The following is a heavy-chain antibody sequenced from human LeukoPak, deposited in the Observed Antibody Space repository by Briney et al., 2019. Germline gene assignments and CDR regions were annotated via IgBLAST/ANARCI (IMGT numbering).Heavy chain of an antibody. D-gene: IGHD6-19*01. Sequence: SVKVSCKASGGTFSSYAISWVRQAPGQGLEWMGGIIPIFGTANYAQKFQGRVTITADESTSTAYMELSSLRSEDTAVYYCARGPYSSGWFLAEYFQHWGQGTLVTVSS. CDR2: IIPIFGTA. CDR3: ARGPYSSGWFLAEYFQH. J-gene: IGHJ1*01. V-gene: IGHV1-69*13. CDR1: GGTFSSYA.